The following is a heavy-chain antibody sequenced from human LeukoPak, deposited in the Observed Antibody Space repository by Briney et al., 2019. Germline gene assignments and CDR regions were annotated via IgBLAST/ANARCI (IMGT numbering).Heavy chain of an antibody. CDR2: VYYGRTT. V-gene: IGHV4-39*01. CDR1: AGSFISSSHH. J-gene: IGHJ5*01. Sequence: SETLSLTCTVSAGSFISSSHHWGWIRQSPGKGLEWIGSVYYGRTTYYNSSFDGRVTVSLDTSANQFSLQLNSVTAADTAVYYCVRHDGRGGATMGAFDSWGQGSLVTVSS. D-gene: IGHD5-12*01. CDR3: VRHDGRGGATMGAFDS.